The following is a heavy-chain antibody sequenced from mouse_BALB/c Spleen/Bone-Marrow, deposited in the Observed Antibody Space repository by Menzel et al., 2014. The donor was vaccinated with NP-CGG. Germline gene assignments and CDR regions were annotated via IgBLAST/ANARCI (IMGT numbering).Heavy chain of an antibody. CDR1: GYAFTNYL. V-gene: IGHV1-54*01. Sequence: VQLQESGAELVRPGTSVKVSCKASGYAFTNYLIEWVKQRPGQGLEWIGVINPGSGSSNYNENFKGKATLTADRSSSTAYMLLNSLTSEDSAVYFCARSRGYDVGPFAFWGQGTLVTVSA. CDR3: ARSRGYDVGPFAF. CDR2: INPGSGSS. J-gene: IGHJ3*01. D-gene: IGHD2-2*01.